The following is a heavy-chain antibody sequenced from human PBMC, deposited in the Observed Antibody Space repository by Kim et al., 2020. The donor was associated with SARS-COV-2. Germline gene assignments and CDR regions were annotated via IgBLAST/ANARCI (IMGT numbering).Heavy chain of an antibody. CDR2: INSNSDNT. CDR3: ARGGAKTRCFDI. V-gene: IGHV1-8*02. D-gene: IGHD3-16*01. J-gene: IGHJ3*02. CDR1: GYTFTGYY. Sequence: ASVKVSCKASGYTFTGYYINWVRQAPGQGLEWMGWINSNSDNTCYAQKFQGRITMTRDTSTSTVYMELSSLRFEDTALYYCARGGAKTRCFDIWGQGTVV.